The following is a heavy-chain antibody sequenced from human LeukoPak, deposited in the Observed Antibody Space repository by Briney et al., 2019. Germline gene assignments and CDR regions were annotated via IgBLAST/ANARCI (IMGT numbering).Heavy chain of an antibody. J-gene: IGHJ4*02. CDR2: ISGSGGST. CDR1: GFTVSSYA. D-gene: IGHD1-26*01. CDR3: AKGYGSYFLGAFDY. Sequence: GGSLRLSCAASGFTVSSYAMSWVRQAPGKGLEWVSAISGSGGSTYYADSVKGRFTISRDNSKNTLYLQMNSLRAEDTAVYYCAKGYGSYFLGAFDYWGQGTLVTVSS. V-gene: IGHV3-23*01.